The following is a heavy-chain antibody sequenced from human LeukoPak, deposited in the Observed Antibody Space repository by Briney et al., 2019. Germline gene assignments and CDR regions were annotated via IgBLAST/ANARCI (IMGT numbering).Heavy chain of an antibody. CDR2: INPNNGGT. CDR3: TRESGSYHGNDY. V-gene: IGHV1-2*06. D-gene: IGHD1-26*01. J-gene: IGHJ4*02. Sequence: ASVEVSCKASGYTFTGYYMHWVRQAPGQGLEWMGRINPNNGGTNYAQKFQGRVTMTGDTSISTAYMELSGLRSDDTAVYYCTRESGSYHGNDYWGQGTLVTVSS. CDR1: GYTFTGYY.